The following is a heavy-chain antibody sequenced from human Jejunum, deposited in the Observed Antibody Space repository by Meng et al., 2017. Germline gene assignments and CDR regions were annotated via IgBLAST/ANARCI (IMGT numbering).Heavy chain of an antibody. D-gene: IGHD3/OR15-3a*01. J-gene: IGHJ4*02. CDR1: GFSFANYA. CDR2: FTGDGGPT. CDR3: AKAVAGRASRAGLFDY. V-gene: IGHV3-23*01. Sequence: GGSLRLSCVASGFSFANYAMNWVRQVPGKGLEWVSTFTGDGGPTYYADSVKGRFTISRDDSKTTLYLQMTSLRTEDTAFYFCAKAVAGRASRAGLFDYWGQGALVTVSS.